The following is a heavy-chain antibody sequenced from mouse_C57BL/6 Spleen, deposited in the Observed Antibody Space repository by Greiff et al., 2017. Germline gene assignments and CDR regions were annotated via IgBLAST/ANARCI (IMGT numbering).Heavy chain of an antibody. J-gene: IGHJ3*01. V-gene: IGHV1-22*01. CDR3: GADWFGACFSY. CDR2: INPNNGGT. D-gene: IGHD2-2*01. Sequence: VQLQQSGPELVKPGASVKMSCKASGYTFTDYNIEWVKQRHGKGLEWIGYINPNNGGTNYNQKFKGKATLTVNKSSSTAYMELRSLTSVDSAVYYCGADWFGACFSYWGQG. CDR1: GYTFTDYN.